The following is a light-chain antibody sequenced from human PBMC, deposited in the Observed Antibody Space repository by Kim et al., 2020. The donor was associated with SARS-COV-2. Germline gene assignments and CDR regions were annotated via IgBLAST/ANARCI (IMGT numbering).Light chain of an antibody. CDR3: QTWGTGIVV. CDR1: SGHSSYA. Sequence: SVKLTCPLSSGHSSYAIAWHQQQPEKGPRYLMKLNSDGSHSKGDGIPDRFSGSSSGAARYLTISSLQSEDEADYYCQTWGTGIVVFGGGTQLTVL. V-gene: IGLV4-69*01. J-gene: IGLJ2*01. CDR2: LNSDGSH.